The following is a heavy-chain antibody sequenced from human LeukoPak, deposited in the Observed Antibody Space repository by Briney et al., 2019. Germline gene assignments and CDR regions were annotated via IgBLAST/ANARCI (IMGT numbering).Heavy chain of an antibody. J-gene: IGHJ4*02. D-gene: IGHD3-16*01. CDR1: GYTFTVYS. Sequence: ASVKVSCKASGYTFTVYSINWLRQAPGQGLEWMGWITTSTGKPTYAQGFTGRFVFSLDTSVSTTYLHINSLEAEDTAVYYCARGASMINFDYWGQGSLVTVSS. CDR2: ITTSTGKP. V-gene: IGHV7-4-1*02. CDR3: ARGASMINFDY.